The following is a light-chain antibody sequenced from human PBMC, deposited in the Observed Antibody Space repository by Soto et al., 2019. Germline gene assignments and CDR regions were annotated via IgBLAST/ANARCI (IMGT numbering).Light chain of an antibody. CDR1: QSVSGN. V-gene: IGKV3-15*01. Sequence: EIVMTQSPATLSVSPGERATLSFRASQSVSGNLAWYQQKPGQAPRLLIYGASNTATGTPARFSGSGSGTDFTLTISSLQSEDFAVYYCQQYNDWPPVTFGGGTKVEIK. CDR2: GAS. J-gene: IGKJ4*01. CDR3: QQYNDWPPVT.